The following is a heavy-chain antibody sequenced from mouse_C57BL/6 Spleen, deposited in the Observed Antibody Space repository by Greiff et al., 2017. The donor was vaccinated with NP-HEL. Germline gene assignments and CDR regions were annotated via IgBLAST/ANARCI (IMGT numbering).Heavy chain of an antibody. V-gene: IGHV5-17*01. CDR3: ARSYYGSSLDWYFDV. CDR2: ISSGSSTI. Sequence: EVQRVESGGGLVKPGGSLKLSCAASGFTFSDYGMHWVRQAPEKGLEWVAYISSGSSTIYYADTVKGRFTISRDNAKNTLCLQMTSLRSEDTAMYYGARSYYGSSLDWYFDVWGTGTTVTVSS. D-gene: IGHD1-1*01. J-gene: IGHJ1*03. CDR1: GFTFSDYG.